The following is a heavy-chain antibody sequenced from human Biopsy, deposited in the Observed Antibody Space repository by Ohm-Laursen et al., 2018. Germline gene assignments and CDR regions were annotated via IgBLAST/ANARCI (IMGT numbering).Heavy chain of an antibody. CDR2: INQAGTT. V-gene: IGHV4-34*08. J-gene: IGHJ4*02. D-gene: IGHD2-15*01. CDR3: GNEVHGRDY. CDR1: GKTFSDYQ. Sequence: SQTLSLTCAVLGKTFSDYQWSWIRQPPGKGLEWIGQINQAGTTNYNPSLKSRVSISADASKYEFSLRLTPVTAADTAVYLCGNEVHGRDYWGLGAQVTVSS.